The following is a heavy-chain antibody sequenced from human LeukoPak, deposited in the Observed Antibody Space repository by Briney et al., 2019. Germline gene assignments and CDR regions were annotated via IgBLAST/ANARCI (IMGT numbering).Heavy chain of an antibody. D-gene: IGHD5-12*01. J-gene: IGHJ4*02. CDR3: ARDCGYQCLFDY. V-gene: IGHV1-18*01. Sequence: ASVKVSCKASGYTFTNYGISWVRQAPGQGLEWMGWISGYNGNTNYVQKSQGRVTMTTDTSTNAAHMELRSLRSDDTAVYYCARDCGYQCLFDYWGQGTLVTVSS. CDR2: ISGYNGNT. CDR1: GYTFTNYG.